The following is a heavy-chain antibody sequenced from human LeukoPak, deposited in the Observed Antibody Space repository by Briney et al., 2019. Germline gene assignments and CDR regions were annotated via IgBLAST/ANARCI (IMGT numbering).Heavy chain of an antibody. CDR1: GFTFSTYG. CDR2: IRNDGSNK. Sequence: PGGSLGLSCAASGFTFSTYGLHWVRQAPGKGLEWVAFIRNDGSNKYYADSVKGRFTTSRDTSRNTLSLQMNSLRVEDTAVYYCAKIEFSATLDYWGEGTLVTVSS. J-gene: IGHJ4*02. V-gene: IGHV3-30*02. CDR3: AKIEFSATLDY.